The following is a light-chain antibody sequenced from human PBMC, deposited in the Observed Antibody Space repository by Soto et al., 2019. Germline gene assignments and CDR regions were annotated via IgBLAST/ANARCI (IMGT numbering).Light chain of an antibody. CDR3: QQYETFSGT. Sequence: DIQMTQSPSTLSASVGDRVTITCRASQSISSWLAWYQQKPGKAPKLLIYAASTLQSGVPSRFSGSGSGTDFTLTISCLQSEDFATYYCQQYETFSGTFGPGTKVDIK. CDR1: QSISSW. J-gene: IGKJ1*01. CDR2: AAS. V-gene: IGKV1-5*01.